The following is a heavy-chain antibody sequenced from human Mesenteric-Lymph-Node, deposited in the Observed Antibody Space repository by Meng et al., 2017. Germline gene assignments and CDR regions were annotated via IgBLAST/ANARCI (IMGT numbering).Heavy chain of an antibody. CDR3: ARADKVRFDY. CDR2: IYNSGST. CDR1: GGSKGSTNW. V-gene: IGHV4-4*02. Sequence: EGAGPGRVRPSGTLSLTCAGSGGSKGSTNWWGLGPQPPGKGLGWIGEIYNSGSTNYNPSLKSRVSISVDKSKNQFSLKLSSVTAADTAVYYCARADKVRFDYWGQGTLVTVSS. J-gene: IGHJ4*02.